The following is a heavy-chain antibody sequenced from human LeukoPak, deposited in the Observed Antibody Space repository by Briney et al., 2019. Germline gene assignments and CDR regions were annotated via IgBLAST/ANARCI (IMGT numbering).Heavy chain of an antibody. J-gene: IGHJ4*02. V-gene: IGHV4-38-2*02. CDR2: IYHSGRT. CDR3: ARAYCVGDCTVLHIYFDN. Sequence: SETLSLTCTVSGYSISSGYYWGWIRQPPGKGLEWIGNIYHSGRTYYNPSLKSRVTISVDTSKNQLSLRLSSVAAADTAVYYCARAYCVGDCTVLHIYFDNWGQGTLVTVSS. CDR1: GYSISSGYY. D-gene: IGHD2-21*02.